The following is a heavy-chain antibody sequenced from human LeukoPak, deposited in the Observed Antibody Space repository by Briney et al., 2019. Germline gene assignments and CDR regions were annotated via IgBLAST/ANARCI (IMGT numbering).Heavy chain of an antibody. J-gene: IGHJ5*02. Sequence: GRSLRLSCAASGFTFSSYAMHWVRQAPGKGLEWVAVISYDGSNKYYADSVKGRFTISRDNSNNTLYLRMNSLRAEDTAMYYCARERLRPKLRYFDSGWFDPWGQGTLVTVSS. CDR3: ARERLRPKLRYFDSGWFDP. V-gene: IGHV3-30*04. CDR2: ISYDGSNK. CDR1: GFTFSSYA. D-gene: IGHD3-9*01.